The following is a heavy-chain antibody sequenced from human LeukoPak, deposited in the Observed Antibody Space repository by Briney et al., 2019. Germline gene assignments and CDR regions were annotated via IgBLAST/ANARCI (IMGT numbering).Heavy chain of an antibody. J-gene: IGHJ4*02. CDR1: GFTFSSYS. V-gene: IGHV3-23*01. Sequence: GGSLRLSCAASGFTFSSYSMNWVRQAPGKGLKWVSGISGSGDDTFYTDSVKGRFAISRDNSKNTLYLQMNSLRAEDTAVYYCAKDVLVPALSGCFDYWGQGTLVTVSS. D-gene: IGHD2-21*02. CDR2: ISGSGDDT. CDR3: AKDVLVPALSGCFDY.